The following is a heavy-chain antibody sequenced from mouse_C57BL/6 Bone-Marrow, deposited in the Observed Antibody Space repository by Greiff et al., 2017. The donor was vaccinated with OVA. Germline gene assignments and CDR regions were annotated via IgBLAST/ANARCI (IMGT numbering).Heavy chain of an antibody. J-gene: IGHJ2*01. D-gene: IGHD1-1*01. V-gene: IGHV1-63*01. Sequence: LVESGAELVRPGTSVKMSCKASGYTFTNYWIGWAKQRPGHGLEWIGDIYPGGGYTNYNEKFKGKATLTAYKSSSTAYMQFSSLTSEDSAIYYCAREKLYYGSSLYYFDDWGQGTTLTVSS. CDR1: GYTFTNYW. CDR3: AREKLYYGSSLYYFDD. CDR2: IYPGGGYT.